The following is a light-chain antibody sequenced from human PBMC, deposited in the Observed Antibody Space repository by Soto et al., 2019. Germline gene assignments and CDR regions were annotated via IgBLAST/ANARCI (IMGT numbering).Light chain of an antibody. CDR2: SDT. Sequence: QSVLTQTPSASGTPGPRVTISCSGSSSNIGSYTVNWYHHLPGTAPKLLIYSDTQRPSGVPDRFSGSKSGTSASLAISGLQSADEADYYCAAWDDSLNGVVFGGGTKLTVL. V-gene: IGLV1-44*01. CDR3: AAWDDSLNGVV. CDR1: SSNIGSYT. J-gene: IGLJ2*01.